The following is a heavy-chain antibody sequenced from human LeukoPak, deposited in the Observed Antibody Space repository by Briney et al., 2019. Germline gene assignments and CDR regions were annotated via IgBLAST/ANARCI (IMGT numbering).Heavy chain of an antibody. Sequence: GGSLRLSCAASGFTFDDYAMHWVRQAPGKGLGWVSGISWNSGSIGYADSVKGRFTISRDNAKNSLYLQMNSLRAEDTALYYCAKDSVEIFGVARPYYYYGMDVWGQGTTVTVSS. J-gene: IGHJ6*02. CDR3: AKDSVEIFGVARPYYYYGMDV. CDR1: GFTFDDYA. D-gene: IGHD3-3*01. CDR2: ISWNSGSI. V-gene: IGHV3-9*01.